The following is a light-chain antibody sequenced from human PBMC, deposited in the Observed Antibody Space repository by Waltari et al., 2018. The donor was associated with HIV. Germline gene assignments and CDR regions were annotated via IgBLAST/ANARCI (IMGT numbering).Light chain of an antibody. CDR1: RSDVGGYNY. Sequence: QSALTQPASVSGSPGQSITLSCTGTRSDVGGYNYVSWYHQHPGKAPRLMIYEVSNRPSGVSNRFSGSKSGNTASLTISGLQAEDEADYYCSSYTSSSTRVFGGGTKLTVL. V-gene: IGLV2-14*01. CDR2: EVS. CDR3: SSYTSSSTRV. J-gene: IGLJ3*02.